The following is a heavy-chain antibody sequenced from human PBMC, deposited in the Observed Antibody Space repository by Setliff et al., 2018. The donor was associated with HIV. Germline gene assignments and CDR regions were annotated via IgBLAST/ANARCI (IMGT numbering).Heavy chain of an antibody. V-gene: IGHV4-34*01. J-gene: IGHJ4*02. CDR2: MFRTGTS. CDR1: GGPLTDHY. Sequence: SETLSLTCAVHGGPLTDHYWGWIRQSPGKGLEWIGTMFRTGTSYYNPSLTSRVTISQDTSKTQFSLKLSSLTAADTAVYYCARGRTGHDYWGQGTLVTVSS. CDR3: ARGRTGHDY.